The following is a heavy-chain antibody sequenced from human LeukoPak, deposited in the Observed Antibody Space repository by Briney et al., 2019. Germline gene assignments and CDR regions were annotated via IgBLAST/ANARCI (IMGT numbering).Heavy chain of an antibody. D-gene: IGHD6-19*01. J-gene: IGHJ5*02. V-gene: IGHV4-34*09. CDR3: ARLAEAWFDP. Sequence: SETLSLTCAVYGGSFSGYYWSWIRQPPGKGLEWIGEINHSGSTNYNPSLKSRVTISVDTSKNQFSLKLSSVTAADTAVYYCARLAEAWFDPWGQGTLVTVSS. CDR2: INHSGST. CDR1: GGSFSGYY.